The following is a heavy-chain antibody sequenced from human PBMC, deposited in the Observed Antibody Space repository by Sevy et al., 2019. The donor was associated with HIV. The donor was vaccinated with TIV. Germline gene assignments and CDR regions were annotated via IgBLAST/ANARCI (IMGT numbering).Heavy chain of an antibody. CDR2: IYHTGNT. V-gene: IGHV4-30-2*01. Sequence: SETLSLTCAVSGGSISSGGYSWNWIRQPPGKGLEWIGYIYHTGNTYYNPSLKSRVTISVDRSNNQFSLKLNSVTAADTAVYYCARAAARMTTGTHFDYWGQGTLVTVSS. D-gene: IGHD4-17*01. J-gene: IGHJ4*02. CDR1: GGSISSGGYS. CDR3: ARAAARMTTGTHFDY.